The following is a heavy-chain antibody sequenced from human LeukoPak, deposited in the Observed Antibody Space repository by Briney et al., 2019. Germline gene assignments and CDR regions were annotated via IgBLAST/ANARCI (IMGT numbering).Heavy chain of an antibody. Sequence: VQPGGSLILSCAAPGFSVSSKYMSWVRQAPGKGLEWVSVIYGADGTYYADSVKGRFSISRDKSKNTLYLQMNNLRPEDTAVYYCARDGLLGATNPFDNWGQGTLVTVSS. CDR1: GFSVSSKY. CDR2: IYGADGT. V-gene: IGHV3-66*01. CDR3: ARDGLLGATNPFDN. D-gene: IGHD1-26*01. J-gene: IGHJ4*02.